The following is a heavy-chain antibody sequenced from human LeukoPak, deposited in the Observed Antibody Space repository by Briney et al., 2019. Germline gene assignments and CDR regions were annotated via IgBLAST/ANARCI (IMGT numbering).Heavy chain of an antibody. D-gene: IGHD3-22*01. V-gene: IGHV3-23*01. CDR3: AKRGVVIRVILVGFHKEAYYFDS. J-gene: IGHJ4*02. CDR2: MSDSGGRT. CDR1: GTTLSNYG. Sequence: SGGSLRLSCAVSGTTLSNYGMSWVRQAPGMGLEWVAGMSDSGGRTNYADSVKGRFTISRDNPKNTLYLQMNSLRAEDTAVYFCAKRGVVIRVILVGFHKEAYYFDSWGQGALVTVSS.